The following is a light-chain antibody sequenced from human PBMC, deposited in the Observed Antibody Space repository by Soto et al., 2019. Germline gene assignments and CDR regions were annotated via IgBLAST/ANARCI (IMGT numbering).Light chain of an antibody. J-gene: IGLJ2*01. CDR1: SSDVGTYNY. V-gene: IGLV2-8*01. CDR2: DVS. CDR3: SSYAGSDSLV. Sequence: QCALTQPPSESGSPGQSVTISCTGTSSDVGTYNYVSWYQQHPGKAPKLMIYDVSERPSGVPDRFSGSKSGNTASLTVSVLQAEDEADYFCSSYAGSDSLVFGGGTKLTVL.